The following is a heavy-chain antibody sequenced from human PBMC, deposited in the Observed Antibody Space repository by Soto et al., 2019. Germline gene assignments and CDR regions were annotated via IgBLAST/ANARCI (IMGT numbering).Heavy chain of an antibody. CDR3: ANTRGLGLLDA. CDR1: GGSISSRKR. Sequence: QVHLLESGPGLVKPSGTLSLTCTVSGGSISSRKRWSWVRQSPGKGLEWIGEVSHSGSTNSNPSLKSRVTISLDKSNNQFSLNLESMTAADAAVYFCANTRGLGLLDAWGKGTTVVVSS. CDR2: VSHSGST. V-gene: IGHV4-4*02. J-gene: IGHJ6*04. D-gene: IGHD2-2*01.